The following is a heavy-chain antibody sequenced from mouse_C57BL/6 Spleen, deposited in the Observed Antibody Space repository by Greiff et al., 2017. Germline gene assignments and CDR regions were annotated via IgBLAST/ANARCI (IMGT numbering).Heavy chain of an antibody. J-gene: IGHJ4*01. V-gene: IGHV5-17*01. CDR2: ISSGSSTI. CDR1: GFTFSDFG. CDR3: ARREDYAMDY. Sequence: EVQVVESGGGLVKPGGSLKLSCAASGFTFSDFGMHWVRQAPEKGLEWVAYISSGSSTIYYADTVKGRFTISRDNAKNTLFLQMTSLRSEDTAMYYCARREDYAMDYWGQGTSVTVSS.